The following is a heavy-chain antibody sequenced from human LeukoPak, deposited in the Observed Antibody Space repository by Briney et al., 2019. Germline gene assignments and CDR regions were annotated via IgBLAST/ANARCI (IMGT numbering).Heavy chain of an antibody. D-gene: IGHD2-15*01. Sequence: GGSLRLSCAASGFTFSNAWMSWVRQAPGKGLEWVSGFAGNDGRTYYADSVKGRFTISRDNSKNTLYLQMNSLRAEDTAVYYCIKNGGGSFYSHFDYWGQGTLVTVSS. CDR2: FAGNDGRT. J-gene: IGHJ4*02. CDR1: GFTFSNAW. CDR3: IKNGGGSFYSHFDY. V-gene: IGHV3-23*01.